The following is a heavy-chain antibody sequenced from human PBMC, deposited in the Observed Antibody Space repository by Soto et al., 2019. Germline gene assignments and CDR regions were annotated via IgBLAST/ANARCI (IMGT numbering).Heavy chain of an antibody. D-gene: IGHD4-17*01. J-gene: IGHJ4*02. CDR3: ARGRYGDKNDY. Sequence: QVQLQESGPGLVKPSETLSLTCTVSGGSISSYYWSWIRQPPGKGLEWIGYIYYSGSTNYNPSLKSRVTISVDTSKNQFSLKLSSVTAADTAVYYCARGRYGDKNDYWGQGTLVTVSS. CDR2: IYYSGST. CDR1: GGSISSYY. V-gene: IGHV4-59*01.